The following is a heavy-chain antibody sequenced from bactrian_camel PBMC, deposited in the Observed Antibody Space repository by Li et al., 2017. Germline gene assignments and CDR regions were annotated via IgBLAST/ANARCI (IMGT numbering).Heavy chain of an antibody. CDR1: ADALMY. Sequence: VQLVESGGGSVQAGGSLRLSCSASADALMYMAWFRQAPGKEREGVTTIHTDGGNSSYADSVKGRFTISQDNAKNTLYLQMNGLEFEDTAVYYCVRCRWMGGGDWYADYWGQGTQVTVS. CDR3: VRCRWMGGGDWYADY. J-gene: IGHJ4*01. CDR2: IHTDGGNS. V-gene: IGHV3S54*01. D-gene: IGHD6*01.